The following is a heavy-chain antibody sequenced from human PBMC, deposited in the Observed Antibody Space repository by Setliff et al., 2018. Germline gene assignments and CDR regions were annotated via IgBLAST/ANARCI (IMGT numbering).Heavy chain of an antibody. J-gene: IGHJ4*02. CDR3: ARTLVGGATRLDY. V-gene: IGHV1-2*02. D-gene: IGHD1-26*01. Sequence: GASVKVSCKASGYTFTGYYMHWVRQAPGQGLEWMGWINPNSGGTNYAQKFQGRVTMTRDTSISTAYMELNRLRSDDTAVYYCARTLVGGATRLDYWGLGTLVTVSS. CDR2: INPNSGGT. CDR1: GYTFTGYY.